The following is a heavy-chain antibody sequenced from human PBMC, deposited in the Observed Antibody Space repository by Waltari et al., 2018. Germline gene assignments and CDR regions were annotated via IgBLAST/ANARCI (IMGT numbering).Heavy chain of an antibody. CDR3: ARGLGGSSPFDY. V-gene: IGHV1-2*02. CDR1: GYSFGGYY. CDR2: MNPTNGVT. J-gene: IGHJ4*02. Sequence: QVHLVQSGAEVKKSGASVKVSCKASGYSFGGYYLYWVRQAPGQGLEWMGWMNPTNGVTNYAQKCQGRVTMTRDTSINSVYMDLSRLRADDTAVYFCARGLGGSSPFDYWGRGTLVTVSS. D-gene: IGHD3-16*01.